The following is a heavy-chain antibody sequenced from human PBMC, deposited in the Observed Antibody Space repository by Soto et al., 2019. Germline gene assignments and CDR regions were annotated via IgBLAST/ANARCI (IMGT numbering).Heavy chain of an antibody. V-gene: IGHV4-30-4*01. CDR1: GGSISSGDYY. Sequence: QVQLQESGPGLVKPSQTLSLTCTVSGGSISSGDYYWSWIRQPPGKGLEWIGYIYDSGSTYYNSSLKSRVNLTLDTSKNQSSLKLTSGTAADTAVYYCARDNGVGPWGQGTLVTVSS. J-gene: IGHJ5*02. CDR3: ARDNGVGP. D-gene: IGHD2-8*01. CDR2: IYDSGST.